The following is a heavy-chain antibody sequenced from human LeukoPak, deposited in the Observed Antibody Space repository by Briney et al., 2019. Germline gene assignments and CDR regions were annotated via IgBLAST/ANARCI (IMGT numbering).Heavy chain of an antibody. J-gene: IGHJ6*04. D-gene: IGHD2-2*01. CDR3: ARGGDIVVVPAAPHYYGMDV. CDR1: GGSISSGDYY. V-gene: IGHV4-30-4*01. Sequence: PSETLSLTCTVPGGSISSGDYYWSWIRQPPGKGLEWIVYIYYSGSTYYNPSLKSRVTISVDTSKNQFSLKLSSVTAADTAVYYCARGGDIVVVPAAPHYYGMDVWGKGTTVTVSS. CDR2: IYYSGST.